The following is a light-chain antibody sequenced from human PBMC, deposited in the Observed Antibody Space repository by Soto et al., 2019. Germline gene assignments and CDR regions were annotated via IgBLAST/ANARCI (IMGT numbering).Light chain of an antibody. CDR1: QSVSRSY. Sequence: SPGAKATLSCSASQSVSRSYLGWYQLKDGQVPRLVIYGASTRATDIPARFSGSRSGTDFTLTISSLEPEDFAVYYCQQRNNWPLTFGQGTRLEIK. CDR2: GAS. V-gene: IGKV3-11*01. CDR3: QQRNNWPLT. J-gene: IGKJ5*01.